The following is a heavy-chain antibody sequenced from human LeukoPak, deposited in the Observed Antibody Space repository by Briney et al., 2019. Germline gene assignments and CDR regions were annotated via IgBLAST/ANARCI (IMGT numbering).Heavy chain of an antibody. CDR3: ARDYPPY. CDR2: IKTDGSTT. V-gene: IGHV3-74*01. Sequence: GGSLRLSCAGSGFVFSTYWMHWVRQAPGKGLAWVSRIKTDGSTTYYADSVKGRFTVSRDNAKNTLYLQMNSLSAEDTALYFCARDYPPYLGQGTLVTVSA. CDR1: GFVFSTYW. J-gene: IGHJ4*02.